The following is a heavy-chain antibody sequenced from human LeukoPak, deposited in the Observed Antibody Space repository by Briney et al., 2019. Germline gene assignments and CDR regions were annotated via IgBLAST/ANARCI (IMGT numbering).Heavy chain of an antibody. CDR1: GFSFTSYA. V-gene: IGHV3-23*01. J-gene: IGHJ5*02. Sequence: TGGSLRLSCVASGFSFTSYAMTWVRQPPGKRLEWLSTIIGSGATTHYSDSVRGRFTVSRDNSKNTLFLEISSLRGDDTAVYYCAKGSDFWSGSYTGSDWFAPWGQGTLVIVSS. CDR2: IIGSGATT. CDR3: AKGSDFWSGSYTGSDWFAP. D-gene: IGHD3-3*01.